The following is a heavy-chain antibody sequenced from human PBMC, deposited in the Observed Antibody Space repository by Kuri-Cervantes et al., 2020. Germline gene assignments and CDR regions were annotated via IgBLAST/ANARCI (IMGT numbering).Heavy chain of an antibody. CDR3: ARGPRFRVGAIN. CDR2: IYYSGST. Sequence: SETLSLTCTVSGGSISSSSYYWGWIRQPPGKGLELIGSIYYSGSTYYNPSLKSRVTISVDTSKNQFSLKLSSVTAADTAVYYCARGPRFRVGAINWGQGTLVTVSS. V-gene: IGHV4-39*07. CDR1: GGSISSSSYY. D-gene: IGHD1-26*01. J-gene: IGHJ4*02.